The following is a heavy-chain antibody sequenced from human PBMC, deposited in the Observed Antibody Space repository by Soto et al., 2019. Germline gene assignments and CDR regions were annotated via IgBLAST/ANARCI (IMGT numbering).Heavy chain of an antibody. J-gene: IGHJ6*02. CDR3: ARVSSSIVVVPDYGMDV. D-gene: IGHD2-15*01. CDR1: GYTFISHG. CDR2: ISGKNGKT. V-gene: IGHV1-18*04. Sequence: QVQLVRSGVEVKKPGASVKVSCKASGYTFISHGISWVRQAPGQGLEWMGWISGKNGKTNYAQTLQGRVTLTTDTSTSTAYMELRSLRSDDTAVYYCARVSSSIVVVPDYGMDVWGQGTTVTVSS.